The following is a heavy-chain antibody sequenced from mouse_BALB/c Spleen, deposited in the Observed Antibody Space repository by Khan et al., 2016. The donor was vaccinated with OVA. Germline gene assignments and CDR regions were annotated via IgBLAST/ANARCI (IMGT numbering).Heavy chain of an antibody. J-gene: IGHJ3*01. CDR3: ARDGYSPWFAY. D-gene: IGHD2-3*01. Sequence: VQLKQSGAELVRPGALVNLSCKASGFNIKDYYMHWVKQRPEQGLEWIGWIDPENGNTIYAPNFKGKAIITSDTPSNTACLQRSSLTSEDTAVYYCARDGYSPWFAYWGQGTLVTVSA. CDR2: IDPENGNT. V-gene: IGHV14-1*02. CDR1: GFNIKDYY.